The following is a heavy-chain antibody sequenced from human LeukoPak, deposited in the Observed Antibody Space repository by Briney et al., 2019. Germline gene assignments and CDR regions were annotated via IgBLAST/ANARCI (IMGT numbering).Heavy chain of an antibody. Sequence: GGSLRLSCAASGFTFSSYGMHWVRQAPGKGLEWVAVIWYDGSNKYYADSVKGRFTISRDNSKNTLYLQMNSLRAEDTAVYYCAREQVADDAFDIWGQGTMVTVSS. CDR2: IWYDGSNK. J-gene: IGHJ3*02. CDR3: AREQVADDAFDI. V-gene: IGHV3-33*01. CDR1: GFTFSSYG.